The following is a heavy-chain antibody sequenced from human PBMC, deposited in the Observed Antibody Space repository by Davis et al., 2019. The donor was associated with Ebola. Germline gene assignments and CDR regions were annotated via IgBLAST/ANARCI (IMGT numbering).Heavy chain of an antibody. CDR1: GGSINGYY. V-gene: IGHV4-59*01. D-gene: IGHD3-22*01. CDR2: VYYSGTT. CDR3: ARWDYDNGGFYLGF. J-gene: IGHJ4*02. Sequence: PGGSLRLSCTVSGGSINGYYWNWSRQPPGKGLEWLGYVYYSGTTSYNPSLNSRVTISVDTSKNQFSLRLRSVTAADTAVYYCARWDYDNGGFYLGFWGQGTLVTVSS.